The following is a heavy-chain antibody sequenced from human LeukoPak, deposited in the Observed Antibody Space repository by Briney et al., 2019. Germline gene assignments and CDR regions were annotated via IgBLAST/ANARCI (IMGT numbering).Heavy chain of an antibody. CDR2: ISGDGGST. CDR3: AKDTGYSSGWDYFDY. D-gene: IGHD6-19*01. J-gene: IGHJ4*02. CDR1: GFTFDDYA. V-gene: IGHV3-43*02. Sequence: PGGSLRLSCAASGFTFDDYAMHWVRQPPGKGLEWVSLISGDGGSTYYADSVKGRFTISRDNSKNSLYLQMNSLRTEDTALYYCAKDTGYSSGWDYFDYWGQGTLVTVSS.